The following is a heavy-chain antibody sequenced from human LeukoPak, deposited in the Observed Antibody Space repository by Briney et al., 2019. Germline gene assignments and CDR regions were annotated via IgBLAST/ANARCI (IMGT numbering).Heavy chain of an antibody. Sequence: PGGSLRLSCAASGFTFNSYAMSWVRQAPGKGLEWVSAIRGSGGGTYYADSVKGRFTISRNNSKNPLYLQMNSLRDEDTALYYCAKAGIGVLGYFDYWGQGTLVTVSS. V-gene: IGHV3-23*01. CDR1: GFTFNSYA. J-gene: IGHJ4*02. CDR2: IRGSGGGT. CDR3: AKAGIGVLGYFDY. D-gene: IGHD6-19*01.